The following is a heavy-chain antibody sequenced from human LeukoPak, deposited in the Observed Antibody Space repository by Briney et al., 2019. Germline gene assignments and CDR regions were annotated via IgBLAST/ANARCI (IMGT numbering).Heavy chain of an antibody. CDR1: GFTFSNAW. Sequence: GGSLRLSCAASGFTFSNAWMSWVRQAPGKGLEWVGRIKSKTDGGTTDYAAPVKGRFTISRDDSKNTLYLQMNSLKTEDTAVYYCTTGRRITIFGVVHSVDAFDIWGQGTMVTVSS. CDR3: TTGRRITIFGVVHSVDAFDI. V-gene: IGHV3-15*01. D-gene: IGHD3-3*01. J-gene: IGHJ3*02. CDR2: IKSKTDGGTT.